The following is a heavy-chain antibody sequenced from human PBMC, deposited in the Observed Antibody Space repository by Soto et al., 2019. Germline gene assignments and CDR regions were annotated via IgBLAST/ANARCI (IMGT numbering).Heavy chain of an antibody. V-gene: IGHV1-8*01. CDR2: MNPNSGNT. D-gene: IGHD3-3*01. CDR3: ARDRPKTTYYDFWSDSLAV. Sequence: ASVKVSCKASGYTFTSYDINWVRQATGQGLEWMGWMNPNSGNTGYAQKSQGRVTMTRNTSISTAYMELSSLRSEDTAVYYCARDRPKTTYYDFWSDSLAVWGKGTTVTVSS. J-gene: IGHJ6*04. CDR1: GYTFTSYD.